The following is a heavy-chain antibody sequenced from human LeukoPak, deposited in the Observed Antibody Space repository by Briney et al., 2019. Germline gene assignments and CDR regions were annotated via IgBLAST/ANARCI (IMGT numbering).Heavy chain of an antibody. J-gene: IGHJ4*02. V-gene: IGHV3-7*01. CDR2: IKQDGREK. D-gene: IGHD3-9*01. CDR3: ARVEDYDILTGFDY. CDR1: GFTVSSNY. Sequence: GGSLRLSCAASGFTVSSNYMSWVRQAPGKGLEWVANIKQDGREKYYVDSVKGRFTISRDNAKNALYLQMNSLRAEDTAVYYCARVEDYDILTGFDYWGQGTLVTVSS.